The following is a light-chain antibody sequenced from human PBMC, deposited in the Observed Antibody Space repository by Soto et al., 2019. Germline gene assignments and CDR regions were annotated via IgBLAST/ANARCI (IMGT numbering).Light chain of an antibody. J-gene: IGKJ4*01. CDR2: DAS. CDR1: PSVSYS. CDR3: QQRNKGPPVT. V-gene: IGKV3-11*01. Sequence: ESVLTQSPAPLSLSPGERATLSCRASPSVSYSLAWYQHKPGQAPRLLIYDASNRATGVPTRFSCSGSVTDVTLAISSLEPGDFAVYYCQQRNKGPPVTFGGGTRVEIK.